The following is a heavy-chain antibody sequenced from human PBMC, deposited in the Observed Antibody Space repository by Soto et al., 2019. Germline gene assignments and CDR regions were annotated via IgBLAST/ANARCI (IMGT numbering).Heavy chain of an antibody. CDR1: GFTVSTYG. Sequence: QVQLVESGGGVVQPGRSLRLSCAVSGFTVSTYGMHWVRQAPGKGLEWVAVISRDGGTKYYADSVKGRFTISRDNSRNTRFLERNSLRGDDMAVYYCTGEVASGYWGQGPLVTVSS. CDR2: ISRDGGTK. V-gene: IGHV3-30*03. CDR3: TGEVASGY. J-gene: IGHJ4*02. D-gene: IGHD2-8*02.